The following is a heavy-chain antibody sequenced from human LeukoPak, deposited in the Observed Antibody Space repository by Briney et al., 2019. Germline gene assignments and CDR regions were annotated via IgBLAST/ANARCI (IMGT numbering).Heavy chain of an antibody. CDR3: ARVRSWNDFDY. V-gene: IGHV4-59*01. CDR2: IYYSGST. D-gene: IGHD1-1*01. Sequence: SETLSLTCTVSGGSISSYYWSWIRQPPGKGLEWIGYIYYSGSTYYNPSLKSRVTISIDTSKNQFSLRLSSVTAADTAAYYCARVRSWNDFDYWGQGTLVTVSS. J-gene: IGHJ4*02. CDR1: GGSISSYY.